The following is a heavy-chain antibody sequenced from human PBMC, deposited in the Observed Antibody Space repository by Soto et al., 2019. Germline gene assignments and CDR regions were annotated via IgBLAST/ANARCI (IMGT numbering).Heavy chain of an antibody. J-gene: IGHJ4*02. Sequence: SETLYLTCTVSGGSISSGDYYWSWIRQPPGKGLEWIGYIYYSGSTYYNPSLKSRVTISVDTSKNQFSLKLSSVTAADTAVYYCATQNYYDSSGYSYPDYWGKGTLVTVSS. CDR2: IYYSGST. CDR1: GGSISSGDYY. D-gene: IGHD3-22*01. CDR3: ATQNYYDSSGYSYPDY. V-gene: IGHV4-30-4*01.